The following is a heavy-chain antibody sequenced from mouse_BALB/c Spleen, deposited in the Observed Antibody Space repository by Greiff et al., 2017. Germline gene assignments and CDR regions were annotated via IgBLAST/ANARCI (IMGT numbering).Heavy chain of an antibody. Sequence: EVHLVESGGGLVKPGGSLKLSCAASGFAFSSYDMSWVRQTPEKRLEWVAYISSGGGSTYYPDTVKGRFTISRDNAKNTLYLQMSSLKSEDTAMYYCARHAYGSSPRFAYWGQGTLVTVSA. D-gene: IGHD1-1*01. CDR3: ARHAYGSSPRFAY. V-gene: IGHV5-12-1*01. J-gene: IGHJ3*01. CDR2: ISSGGGST. CDR1: GFAFSSYD.